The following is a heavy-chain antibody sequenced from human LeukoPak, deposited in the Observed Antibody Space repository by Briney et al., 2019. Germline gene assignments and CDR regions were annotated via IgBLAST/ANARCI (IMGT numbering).Heavy chain of an antibody. V-gene: IGHV1-69*13. CDR2: IIPIFGTA. Sequence: GASVKVSCKASGGTFSSYAISWVRQAPGQGLEWMGRIIPIFGTANYAQKFQGRVTITADESTSTAYMELSSLRSEDTAVYYCASTPGGSSWFLFDYWGQGTLDTVSS. CDR1: GGTFSSYA. CDR3: ASTPGGSSWFLFDY. D-gene: IGHD6-13*01. J-gene: IGHJ4*02.